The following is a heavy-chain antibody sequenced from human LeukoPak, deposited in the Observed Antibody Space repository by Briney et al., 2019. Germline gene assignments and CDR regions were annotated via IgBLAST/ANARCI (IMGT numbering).Heavy chain of an antibody. CDR1: GGSITSYY. CDR3: ASSYFYDGNRYFDY. D-gene: IGHD3-22*01. V-gene: IGHV4-59*08. Sequence: SETLSLTCNVSGGSITSYYWNWIPQSPGKGLEWIGYIYYTGSTNSNPSLKSRLTISLDTSKKQFSLKLSSVTAADTAIYYCASSYFYDGNRYFDYWGQGALVTVSS. J-gene: IGHJ4*02. CDR2: IYYTGST.